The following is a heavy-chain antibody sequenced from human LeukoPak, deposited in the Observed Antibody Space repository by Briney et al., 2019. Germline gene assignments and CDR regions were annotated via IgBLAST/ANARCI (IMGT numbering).Heavy chain of an antibody. CDR3: ARDFIDCSSTSCYEERYYYYMDV. J-gene: IGHJ6*03. Sequence: GGSLRLSCAASGFTFSSYAMHWVRQAPGKRLEWVAVISYDGSNKYYADSVKGRFTISRDNSKNTLYLQMNSLRAEDTAVYYCARDFIDCSSTSCYEERYYYYMDVWGKGTTVTVSS. CDR2: ISYDGSNK. CDR1: GFTFSSYA. V-gene: IGHV3-30*01. D-gene: IGHD2-2*01.